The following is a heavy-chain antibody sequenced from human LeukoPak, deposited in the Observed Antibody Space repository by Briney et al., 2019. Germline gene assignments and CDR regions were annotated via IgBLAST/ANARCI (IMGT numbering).Heavy chain of an antibody. CDR1: GFTFSSYS. CDR2: ISSSSSYI. CDR3: ATLYTAGAFDT. D-gene: IGHD3-16*01. Sequence: PGGSLRLSCAASGFTFSSYSMNWVRQAPGKGLEWVSSISSSSSYIHYADSVKGRFTISRDNAKNSLYLQMNSLRAEDTAVYYCATLYTAGAFDTWGQGTMVTVSS. V-gene: IGHV3-21*01. J-gene: IGHJ3*02.